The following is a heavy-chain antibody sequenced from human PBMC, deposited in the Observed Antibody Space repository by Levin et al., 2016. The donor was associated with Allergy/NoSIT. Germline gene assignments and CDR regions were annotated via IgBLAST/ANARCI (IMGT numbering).Heavy chain of an antibody. D-gene: IGHD2-21*02. J-gene: IGHJ4*02. CDR3: ARDWWEVTYCGGDCYSVGQDY. CDR2: ISSSSSYI. V-gene: IGHV3-21*01. CDR1: GFTFSSYS. Sequence: GSLRLSCAASGFTFSSYSMNWVRQAPGKGLEWVSSISSSSSYIYYADSVKGRFTISRDNAKNSLYLQMNSLRAEDTAVYYCARDWWEVTYCGGDCYSVGQDYWGQGTLVTVSS.